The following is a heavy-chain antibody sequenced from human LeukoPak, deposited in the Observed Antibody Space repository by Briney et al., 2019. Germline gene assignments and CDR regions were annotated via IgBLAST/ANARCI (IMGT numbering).Heavy chain of an antibody. V-gene: IGHV3-21*01. J-gene: IGHJ4*02. CDR3: ARDPVGLPNNPDY. Sequence: PGGSLRLSCAASGFTFSSYSMNWVRQAPGKGLEWVSSISSSSSYIYYADSVKGRFTISRDNAKNSLYLQMNSLRAEDTAVYYCARDPVGLPNNPDYWGQGTLVTVSS. D-gene: IGHD1-7*01. CDR1: GFTFSSYS. CDR2: ISSSSSYI.